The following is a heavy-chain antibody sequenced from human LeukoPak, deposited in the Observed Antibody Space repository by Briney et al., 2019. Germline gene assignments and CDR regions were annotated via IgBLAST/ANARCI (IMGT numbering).Heavy chain of an antibody. CDR2: ISDSGRST. CDR1: GFIFSNYA. Sequence: PGGSLRLSCAASGFIFSNYAMSWVRQAPGKGLEWVSGISDSGRSTYYADSVKGRFTISRDNSKNTVHLQMNNLRVDDTAVYFCVRHDSYIPYWGQGTLVTVSS. CDR3: VRHDSYIPY. J-gene: IGHJ4*02. D-gene: IGHD5-18*01. V-gene: IGHV3-23*01.